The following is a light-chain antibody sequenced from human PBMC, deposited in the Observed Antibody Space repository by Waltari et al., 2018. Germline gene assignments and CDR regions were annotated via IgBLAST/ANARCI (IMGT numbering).Light chain of an antibody. V-gene: IGKV3-15*01. CDR1: QTVSSN. CDR3: QQYNNWPS. Sequence: EIVMTQSPATLSESPGKRATLSCRASQTVSSNVAWYQQKPGQAPRLLIYGAFTRATGVSARFSGSGSGTEFTLTISNLQPEDFAVYHCQQYNNWPSFGGGTKVEIK. J-gene: IGKJ4*01. CDR2: GAF.